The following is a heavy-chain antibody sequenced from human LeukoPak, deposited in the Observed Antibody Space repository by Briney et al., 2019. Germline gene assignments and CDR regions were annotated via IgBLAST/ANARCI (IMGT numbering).Heavy chain of an antibody. V-gene: IGHV3-53*04. CDR1: GFTVSSNY. D-gene: IGHD2-2*01. J-gene: IGHJ5*02. CDR3: ARDLVRSYQLLSTARSDLNWFDP. Sequence: GGSLRLSCAASGFTVSSNYMSWVRQAPGKGLEWVSVIYSGGSTYYADSVKGRFTISRHNSKNTLYLQMNSLRAEDTAVYYCARDLVRSYQLLSTARSDLNWFDPWGQGTLVTVSS. CDR2: IYSGGST.